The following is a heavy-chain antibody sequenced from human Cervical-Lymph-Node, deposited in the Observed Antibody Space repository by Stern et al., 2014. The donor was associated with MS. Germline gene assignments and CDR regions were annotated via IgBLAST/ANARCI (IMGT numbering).Heavy chain of an antibody. J-gene: IGHJ4*02. Sequence: VQLVESGAEVKKPGSSVKVSCKASGGTFSNYAITWVRQAPGQGLEWMGGSITIFGKANYAKKFQGRVTITADASTSTAYMELSSLRSEDTAVYYCARSGGDDSGSYFDYWGQGTLVTVSS. CDR3: ARSGGDDSGSYFDY. D-gene: IGHD3-22*01. CDR1: GGTFSNYA. CDR2: SITIFGKA. V-gene: IGHV1-69*01.